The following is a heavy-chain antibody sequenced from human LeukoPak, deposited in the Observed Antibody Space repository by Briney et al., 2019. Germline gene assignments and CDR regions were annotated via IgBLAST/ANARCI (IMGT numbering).Heavy chain of an antibody. V-gene: IGHV3-7*01. D-gene: IGHD1-1*01. CDR2: MNQDGSEK. J-gene: IGHJ5*02. CDR3: ARDARGTNWFDP. CDR1: GFTFGNYW. Sequence: GGSLRLSCGASGFTFGNYWMSWVRQAPGKGLGWVANMNQDGSEKYYLDSVKGRFTISRDNAKNSLYLQMNSLRAEDTAVYYCARDARGTNWFDPWGQGTLVTVSS.